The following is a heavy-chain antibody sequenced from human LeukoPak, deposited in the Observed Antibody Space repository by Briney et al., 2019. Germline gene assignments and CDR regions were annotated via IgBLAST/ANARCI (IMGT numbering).Heavy chain of an antibody. CDR1: GDPISSYY. CDR2: IYYSGST. J-gene: IGHJ4*02. D-gene: IGHD3-10*01. V-gene: IGHV4-59*01. Sequence: PSESLSHTFTVPGDPISSYYGGSVRQPPGKGLEWDGHIYYSGSTNYNPSLTSRVTISVDTSKNQFSLKLSSVTAADTAVYYCARGDYGSGPLDYWGQGTLVTVSS. CDR3: ARGDYGSGPLDY.